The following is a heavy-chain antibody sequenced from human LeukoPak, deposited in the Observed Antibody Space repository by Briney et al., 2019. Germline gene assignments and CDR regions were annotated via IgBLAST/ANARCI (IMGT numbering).Heavy chain of an antibody. CDR1: GFTFSSYS. Sequence: GGSLRLSCAASGFTFSSYSMNWVRQAPGKGLEWVSSISSSSSYIYYADSVKGRFTISRDNSKNTLYLQMNSLRAEDTAVYYCATESETGLGYYDSSGYYFDYWGQGTLVTVSS. J-gene: IGHJ4*02. V-gene: IGHV3-21*04. CDR2: ISSSSSYI. D-gene: IGHD3-22*01. CDR3: ATESETGLGYYDSSGYYFDY.